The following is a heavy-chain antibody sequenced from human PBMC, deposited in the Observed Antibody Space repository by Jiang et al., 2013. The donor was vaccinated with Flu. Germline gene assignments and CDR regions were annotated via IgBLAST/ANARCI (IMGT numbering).Heavy chain of an antibody. V-gene: IGHV4-34*12. CDR3: ARLIYSGVDY. CDR2: IIHSGRT. D-gene: IGHD2-2*02. Sequence: KPSETLSLTCAVYGGSFSGYYWTWIRQSPGKGLEWIAEIIHSGRTNYSPSLKSRVTLSVDTSQNQFSLKLSSVTAADTAVYYCARLIYSGVDYWGQGTLVTVSS. CDR1: GGSFSGYY. J-gene: IGHJ4*02.